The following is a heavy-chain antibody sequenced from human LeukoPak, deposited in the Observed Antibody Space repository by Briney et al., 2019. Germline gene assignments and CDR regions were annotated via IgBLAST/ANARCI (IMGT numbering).Heavy chain of an antibody. CDR2: ITGDGGGT. J-gene: IGHJ4*02. D-gene: IGHD1-26*01. V-gene: IGHV3-23*01. CDR1: GFTFSHYV. CDR3: AKETSSGNFVTIDC. Sequence: QSGGSLRLSCAASGFTFSHYVMSWVRQTPGKGLDWISAITGDGGGTNHADSVKGRFTISRDNSKNTLYLQMNSLRAEDTAVYYCAKETSSGNFVTIDCWGQGTLVTVSS.